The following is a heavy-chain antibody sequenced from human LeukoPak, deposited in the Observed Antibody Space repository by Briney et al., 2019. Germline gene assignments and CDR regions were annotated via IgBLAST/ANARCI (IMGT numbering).Heavy chain of an antibody. V-gene: IGHV4-34*01. CDR3: ARATSLQLGINY. CDR2: INHSGST. D-gene: IGHD3-16*02. Sequence: PSETLSLTCAVYGGSFSGYYWSWIRQPPGKGLEWIGEINHSGSTNYNPSLKSRVTILLDTSKSHFSLKLSSVTAADTAVYYCARATSLQLGINYWGQGTLVTVSS. J-gene: IGHJ4*02. CDR1: GGSFSGYY.